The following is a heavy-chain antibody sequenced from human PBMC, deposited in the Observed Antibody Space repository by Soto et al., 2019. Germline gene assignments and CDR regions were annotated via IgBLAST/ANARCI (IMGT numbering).Heavy chain of an antibody. V-gene: IGHV3-30-3*01. CDR3: ARDYYRFNSGYGFSMDV. CDR2: ISYDGSNK. Sequence: QVQLVESGGGVVQPERSLRLSCAASGFTFSSYAMHWVRQAPGKGLEWVAVISYDGSNKYYADSMKGRFTISRDNSKNTLYLQMNSLRAEDTAVYYCARDYYRFNSGYGFSMDVWGQGTTVTVSS. J-gene: IGHJ6*02. CDR1: GFTFSSYA. D-gene: IGHD5-12*01.